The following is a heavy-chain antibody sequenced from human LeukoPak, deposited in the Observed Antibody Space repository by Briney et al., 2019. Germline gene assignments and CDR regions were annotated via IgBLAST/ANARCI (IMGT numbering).Heavy chain of an antibody. J-gene: IGHJ3*01. CDR1: GFTFSSYW. CDR3: ALTYYDYVWGSYRFDY. V-gene: IGHV3-7*01. CDR2: IKQDGSEK. D-gene: IGHD3-16*02. Sequence: PGGSLRLSCAASGFTFSSYWMSWVRQAPGKGLEWVANIKQDGSEKYYVDSVKGRFTISRDNAKNSLYLQMNRLRAEDTAVYYCALTYYDYVWGSYRFDYWGQGTMVTVSS.